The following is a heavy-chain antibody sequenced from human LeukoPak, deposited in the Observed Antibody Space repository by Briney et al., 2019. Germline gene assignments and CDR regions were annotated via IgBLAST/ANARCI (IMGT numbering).Heavy chain of an antibody. Sequence: PGGSLRLSCAASGFTFSRYWMHWVRQAPGKGLLWVSRINSDGSSTYYADSVKGRFTTSRDNAKNALHLQMNSLTAEDTAVYYCVLDLFSSFAFDIWGQATMVTVSS. V-gene: IGHV3-74*01. D-gene: IGHD3/OR15-3a*01. CDR1: GFTFSRYW. J-gene: IGHJ3*02. CDR2: INSDGSST. CDR3: VLDLFSSFAFDI.